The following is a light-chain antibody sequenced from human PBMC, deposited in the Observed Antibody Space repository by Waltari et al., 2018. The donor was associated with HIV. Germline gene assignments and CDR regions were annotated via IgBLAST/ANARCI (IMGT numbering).Light chain of an antibody. CDR2: RNN. J-gene: IGLJ3*02. Sequence: QSVLTQPPSASGTPGQRVTISCSGGSSNIGSTYVYWYQQTQGKAPKLLMYRNNQRPSGVPDRFSGSKSGTSASLAISGLRSEDEADYFCATWDDSLSGWVFGGGTNLTVL. CDR1: SSNIGSTY. V-gene: IGLV1-47*01. CDR3: ATWDDSLSGWV.